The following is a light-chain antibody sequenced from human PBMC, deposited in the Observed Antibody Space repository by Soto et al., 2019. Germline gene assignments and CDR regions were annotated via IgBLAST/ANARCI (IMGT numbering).Light chain of an antibody. CDR1: QSVNSN. CDR3: QQYNYWPPVT. J-gene: IGKJ4*01. V-gene: IGKV3-15*01. Sequence: EVVLTQSPGTLSLSPGERATLSCRASQSVNSNSLAWYQQTAAQAPRLXXYGASTRANDIPARFSGSGSGTDLTLTISSLQSEDFAVYYCQQYNYWPPVTFGGGTKVDIK. CDR2: GAS.